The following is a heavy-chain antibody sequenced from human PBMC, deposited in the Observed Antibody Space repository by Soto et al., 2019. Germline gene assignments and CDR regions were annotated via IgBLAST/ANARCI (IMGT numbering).Heavy chain of an antibody. J-gene: IGHJ3*02. Sequence: EVQLVESGGGLVQPGGSLRLSCAASGFTFSSYWMSWVRQTPGKGLEWVANIKQDGSARYYVDSVKGRFTISRDNTKNSLDTQVNSLRAGDTAVHVCSRDSGYCRSPGCKSDAFDIWGQGTMVTVSS. CDR3: SRDSGYCRSPGCKSDAFDI. CDR2: IKQDGSAR. V-gene: IGHV3-7*05. D-gene: IGHD2-2*01. CDR1: GFTFSSYW.